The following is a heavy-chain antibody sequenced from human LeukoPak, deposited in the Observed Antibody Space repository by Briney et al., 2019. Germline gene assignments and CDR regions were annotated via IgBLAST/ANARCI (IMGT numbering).Heavy chain of an antibody. CDR1: GGSISSGGYY. Sequence: SETLSLTCTVSGGSISSGGYYWSWIRQHPGKGLEWIGYIYYSGSTYYNPSLKSRVTISVDTSKNQFSLKLSSVTAVDTAVYYCASRGNRHGYFQHWGQGTLVTVSS. D-gene: IGHD4-23*01. CDR2: IYYSGST. CDR3: ASRGNRHGYFQH. J-gene: IGHJ1*01. V-gene: IGHV4-31*03.